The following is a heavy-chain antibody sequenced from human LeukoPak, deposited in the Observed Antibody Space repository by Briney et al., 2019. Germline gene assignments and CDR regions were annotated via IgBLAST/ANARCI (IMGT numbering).Heavy chain of an antibody. Sequence: GESLKISCKGSGYSFTSYWIGWVRQMPGKGLEWMGIIYPGDSDTRYSPSFQGQVTISADKSISTAYLQWSSLKASDTAMYYCTRRTIRFPWAFDIWGQGTMVTVSS. J-gene: IGHJ3*02. V-gene: IGHV5-51*01. CDR1: GYSFTSYW. D-gene: IGHD3-3*01. CDR3: TRRTIRFPWAFDI. CDR2: IYPGDSDT.